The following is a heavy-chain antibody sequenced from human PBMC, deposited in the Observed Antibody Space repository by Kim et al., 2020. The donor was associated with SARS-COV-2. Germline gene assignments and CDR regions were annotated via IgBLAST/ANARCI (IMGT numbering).Heavy chain of an antibody. Sequence: RYSPSFQGQLTITADKSISTAYLQWSNLNASDTTMYYCARGQGEQGYFDYWGQGTLVTVSS. CDR3: ARGQGEQGYFDY. V-gene: IGHV5-51*01. D-gene: IGHD1-26*01. J-gene: IGHJ4*02.